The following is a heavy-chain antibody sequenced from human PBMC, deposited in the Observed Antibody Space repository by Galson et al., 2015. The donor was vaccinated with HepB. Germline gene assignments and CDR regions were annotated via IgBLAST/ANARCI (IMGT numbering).Heavy chain of an antibody. CDR1: GFTFSNYY. Sequence: SLRLSCAASGFTFSNYYMDWARQAPGKGLEWGGRIMNRIQSYTTQYAASVKDRITVSRDDSKKSLCLQMDSLKVEDTAVYYCARDANGCPDYWGQGTLVTVSS. J-gene: IGHJ4*02. V-gene: IGHV3-72*01. CDR3: ARDANGCPDY. CDR2: IMNRIQSYTT. D-gene: IGHD2-8*01.